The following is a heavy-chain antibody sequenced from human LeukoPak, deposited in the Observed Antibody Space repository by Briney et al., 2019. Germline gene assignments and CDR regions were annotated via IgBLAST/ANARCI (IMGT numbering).Heavy chain of an antibody. CDR1: GFSFSSYW. CDR2: IKYDGSEK. D-gene: IGHD6-13*01. CDR3: ARDIEAAGLFFDY. V-gene: IGHV3-7*01. Sequence: GGSLRLSCAASGFSFSSYWMSWVRQAPGKGLEWVANIKYDGSEKDYVDSVKGRFTISRDNAKNSLYLQMNSLRAEDTAVYYCARDIEAAGLFFDYWGQGTLVTVSS. J-gene: IGHJ4*02.